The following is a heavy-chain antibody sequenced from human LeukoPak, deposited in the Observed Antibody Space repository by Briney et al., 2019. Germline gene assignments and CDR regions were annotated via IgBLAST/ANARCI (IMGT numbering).Heavy chain of an antibody. D-gene: IGHD1-20*01. J-gene: IGHJ3*02. CDR1: GYTFTGYY. Sequence: ASVKVSCKASGYTFTGYYMHWVRQAPGQGLEWMGWINPNSGGTNYAQKFQGRVTMTRDTSISTAYMELSRLRSDDTAVYYCARYHPSGSITGRKGNSGAFDIWGQGTMVTVPS. V-gene: IGHV1-2*02. CDR3: ARYHPSGSITGRKGNSGAFDI. CDR2: INPNSGGT.